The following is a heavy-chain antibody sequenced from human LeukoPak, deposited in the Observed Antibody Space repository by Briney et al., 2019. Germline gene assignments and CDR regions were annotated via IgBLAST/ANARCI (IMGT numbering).Heavy chain of an antibody. Sequence: GGSLRLSCAASGFTFSSYGMHWVRQAPGKGLEWVAFIRYDGSNKYYAGSVRGRFTISRDNSKNTLYLQMNSLRAEDTAVYYCAKDGGAVESSPWGQGTLVTVSS. V-gene: IGHV3-30*02. D-gene: IGHD5-24*01. J-gene: IGHJ5*02. CDR2: IRYDGSNK. CDR3: AKDGGAVESSP. CDR1: GFTFSSYG.